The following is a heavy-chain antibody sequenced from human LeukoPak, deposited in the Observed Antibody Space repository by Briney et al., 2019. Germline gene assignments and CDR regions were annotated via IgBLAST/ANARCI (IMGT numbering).Heavy chain of an antibody. CDR2: INHSGST. Sequence: SETLSLTCAVYGGSFSGYYWSWIRQPPGKGLEWIGEINHSGSTNYNPSLKSRVTISVDTSKNQFSLKLSSVTAADTAVYYCARMYDWSRAWFDPWGQGTLVTVSS. J-gene: IGHJ5*02. CDR1: GGSFSGYY. CDR3: ARMYDWSRAWFDP. D-gene: IGHD1-1*01. V-gene: IGHV4-34*01.